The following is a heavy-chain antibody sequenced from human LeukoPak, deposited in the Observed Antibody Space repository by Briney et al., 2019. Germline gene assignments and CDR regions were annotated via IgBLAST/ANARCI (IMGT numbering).Heavy chain of an antibody. V-gene: IGHV4-4*08. J-gene: IGHJ4*02. Sequence: SETLSLTCTVSGGSISSYYWSWIRQPPGKGLEWIGYIYYSGSTNYNPSLKSRVTISVDTSKNQFSLKLSSVTAADTAVYYCAREGRITMIVVVITGFDYWGQGTLVTVSS. CDR2: IYYSGST. D-gene: IGHD3-22*01. CDR3: AREGRITMIVVVITGFDY. CDR1: GGSISSYY.